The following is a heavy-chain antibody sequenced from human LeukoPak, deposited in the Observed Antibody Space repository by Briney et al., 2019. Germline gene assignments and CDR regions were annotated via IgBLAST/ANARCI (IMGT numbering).Heavy chain of an antibody. CDR2: IYHSGST. J-gene: IGHJ5*02. V-gene: IGHV4-38-2*01. D-gene: IGHD2-2*01. Sequence: SETLSLTCAVSGYSISSGYYWGWTRQPPGKGLEWIGRIYHSGSTYYNPSLKSRVTISVDTSKNQFSLKLSSVTAADTALYYCARGRRYCSSTSCRAPNWFDPWGQGTLVTVSS. CDR1: GYSISSGYY. CDR3: ARGRRYCSSTSCRAPNWFDP.